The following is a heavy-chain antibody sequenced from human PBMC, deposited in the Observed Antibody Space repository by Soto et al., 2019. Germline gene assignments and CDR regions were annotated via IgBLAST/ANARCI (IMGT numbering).Heavy chain of an antibody. CDR3: ARGALGAVADPYYYYGMDV. J-gene: IGHJ6*02. V-gene: IGHV1-69*13. D-gene: IGHD6-19*01. Sequence: GASVKVSCKASGGTFSSYAISWVRQAPGQGLEWMGGIIPIFGTANYAQKFQGRVTITADESTSTAYMELSSLRSEDTAVYYCARGALGAVADPYYYYGMDVWGQGTTVTVSS. CDR2: IIPIFGTA. CDR1: GGTFSSYA.